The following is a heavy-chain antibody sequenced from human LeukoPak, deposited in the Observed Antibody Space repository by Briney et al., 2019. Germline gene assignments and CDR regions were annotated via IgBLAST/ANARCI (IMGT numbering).Heavy chain of an antibody. Sequence: GGSLRLSCAASGFTFSSYMNWVRQAPGKGLEWVSAISGSGGSTYYADSVKGRFTISRDNSKNTLYLQMNSLRAEDTAVYYCAKSPVTIAVLWFDPWGQGTLVTVSS. CDR2: ISGSGGST. V-gene: IGHV3-23*01. CDR1: GFTFSSY. D-gene: IGHD1-14*01. J-gene: IGHJ5*02. CDR3: AKSPVTIAVLWFDP.